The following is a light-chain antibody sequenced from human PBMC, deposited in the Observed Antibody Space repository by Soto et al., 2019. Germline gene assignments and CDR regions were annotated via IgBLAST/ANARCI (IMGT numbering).Light chain of an antibody. CDR3: QQLGT. CDR1: QSVRSNY. V-gene: IGKV3-20*01. J-gene: IGKJ1*01. Sequence: IVLTQSPGTLSLSPGERATLSCRASQSVRSNYLAWYQQKPGQAPRLLIYGATSRASGIPGRFSGSESGTAFTITISKLEAEDFSVYYCQQLGTFGQGTKVEIK. CDR2: GAT.